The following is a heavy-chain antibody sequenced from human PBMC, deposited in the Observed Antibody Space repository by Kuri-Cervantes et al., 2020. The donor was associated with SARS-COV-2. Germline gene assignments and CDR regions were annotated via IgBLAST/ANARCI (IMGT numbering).Heavy chain of an antibody. Sequence: GESLKISCAASGFTFSSYGMHWVRQAPGKGLEWVAFIRYDGSNKYYADSVKGRFTISRDNSKSTLYLQMNSLRAEDTAVYYCAKDFYSPRGGWYYFDYWGQGTLVTVSS. J-gene: IGHJ4*02. V-gene: IGHV3-30*02. CDR2: IRYDGSNK. D-gene: IGHD2-15*01. CDR1: GFTFSSYG. CDR3: AKDFYSPRGGWYYFDY.